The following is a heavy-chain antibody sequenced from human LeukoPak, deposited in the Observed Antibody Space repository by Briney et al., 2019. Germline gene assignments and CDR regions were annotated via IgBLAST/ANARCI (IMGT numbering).Heavy chain of an antibody. CDR2: IKQDGSEK. V-gene: IGHV3-7*01. J-gene: IGHJ4*02. D-gene: IGHD3-3*01. Sequence: GGSLRLSCAASGFTFSSYWMSWVRQAPGKGLEWVANIKQDGSEKYYVDSVKGRFTISRDNAKNSLYLQMNSLRAEDTAVYYCARTDYDFWSGTDHSMDYWGQGTLVTVSS. CDR1: GFTFSSYW. CDR3: ARTDYDFWSGTDHSMDY.